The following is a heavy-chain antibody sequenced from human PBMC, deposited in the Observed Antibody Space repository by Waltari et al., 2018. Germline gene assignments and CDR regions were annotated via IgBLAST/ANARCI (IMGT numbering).Heavy chain of an antibody. CDR1: GYSISSGYY. CDR2: IYHSGST. Sequence: QVQLQESGPGLVKPSETLSLPCAVSGYSISSGYYWGWIRQPPGKGLEWIGSIYHSGSTYYNPSLKSRVTISVDTSKNQFSLKLSSVTAADTAVYYCARWGVYCSSTSCYNWFDPWGQGTLVTVSS. J-gene: IGHJ5*02. D-gene: IGHD2-2*01. CDR3: ARWGVYCSSTSCYNWFDP. V-gene: IGHV4-38-2*01.